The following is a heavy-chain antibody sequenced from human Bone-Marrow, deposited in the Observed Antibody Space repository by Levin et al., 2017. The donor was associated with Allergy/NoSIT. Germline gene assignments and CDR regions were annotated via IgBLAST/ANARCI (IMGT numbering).Heavy chain of an antibody. CDR2: IIPLVETP. CDR1: GGSFSNQA. CDR3: ASVDLSPAGPYYYGVDV. Sequence: KISCEASGGSFSNQAISWVRQAPGQGLEWMGGIIPLVETPNYSQKFQIRVTITADASTSPVYLELTGLTPDDTGIYYCASVDLSPAGPYYYGVDVWGLGTTVTVSS. V-gene: IGHV1-69*01. J-gene: IGHJ6*02.